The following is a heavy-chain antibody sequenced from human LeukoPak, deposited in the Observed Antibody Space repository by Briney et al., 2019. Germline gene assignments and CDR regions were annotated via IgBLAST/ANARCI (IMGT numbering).Heavy chain of an antibody. CDR1: GFTFSSYA. CDR2: ISGSGGST. Sequence: GGSLRLSCAASGFTFSSYAMSWVRQAPGKGLEWVSAISGSGGSTYYADSVKGRFTISRDNSKNTLYLQMNSLRAEDTAVYYXXXXXXXXXXXXPAASYGMDVWGQGTTVTVS. CDR3: XXXXXXXXXXXPAASYGMDV. D-gene: IGHD2-2*01. J-gene: IGHJ6*02. V-gene: IGHV3-23*01.